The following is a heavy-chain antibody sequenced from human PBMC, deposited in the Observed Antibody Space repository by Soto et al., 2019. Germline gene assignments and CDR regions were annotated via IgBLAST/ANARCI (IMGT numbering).Heavy chain of an antibody. Sequence: EVQLVESGGGLVQPGGSLRLSFAASGFTFSSYWMHWVRQAPGKGLVWVSRINSDGSSTSYADSVKGRFTISRDNAKNTLYLQMNSLRAEDTAVYYCARSIAAGVNWFDPWGQGTLVTVSS. CDR3: ARSIAAGVNWFDP. J-gene: IGHJ5*02. CDR1: GFTFSSYW. V-gene: IGHV3-74*01. CDR2: INSDGSST. D-gene: IGHD2-15*01.